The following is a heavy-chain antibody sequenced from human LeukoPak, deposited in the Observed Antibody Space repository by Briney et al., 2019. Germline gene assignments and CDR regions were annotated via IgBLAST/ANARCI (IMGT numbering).Heavy chain of an antibody. V-gene: IGHV1-46*01. J-gene: IGHJ4*02. D-gene: IGHD3-16*01. Sequence: ASVKVSCKASGYTYTSYHMHWVRQAPGKGLEWMGIINPSGGTTNYAQKFQGRVTMTRDTSTGTVYLDLSSLRSEDTAVYYCARSPSASTPYYFDYWGQGTLVTVSS. CDR3: ARSPSASTPYYFDY. CDR1: GYTYTSYH. CDR2: INPSGGTT.